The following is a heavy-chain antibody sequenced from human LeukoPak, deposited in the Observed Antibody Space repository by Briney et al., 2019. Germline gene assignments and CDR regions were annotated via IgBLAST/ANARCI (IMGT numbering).Heavy chain of an antibody. D-gene: IGHD6-13*01. CDR3: ARCMVLSQGWCNWFDP. CDR1: GFDLTTYA. J-gene: IGHJ5*02. CDR2: IRIGGGGT. Sequence: PGGSLRPSCAASGFDLTTYATTWVRQAPAKGLEWVSSIRIGGGGTYYADSVKGRFTISRDNSENTLHLQMNNLRVEDTARYFCARCMVLSQGWCNWFDPWGQGTLVTVSS. V-gene: IGHV3-23*01.